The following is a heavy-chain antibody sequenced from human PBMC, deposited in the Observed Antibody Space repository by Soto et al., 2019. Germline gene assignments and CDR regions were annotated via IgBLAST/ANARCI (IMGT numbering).Heavy chain of an antibody. CDR2: ISYDGSNK. J-gene: IGHJ6*02. Sequence: PGGSLRLSCAASGFTFSSYGMHWVRQAPGKGLEWVAVISYDGSNKYYADSVKGRFTISRDNSKNTLYLQMNSLRAEDTAVYYCAKEITMNTFRYYYGMDVWGQGTTVTGSS. CDR3: AKEITMNTFRYYYGMDV. CDR1: GFTFSSYG. V-gene: IGHV3-30*18. D-gene: IGHD3-22*01.